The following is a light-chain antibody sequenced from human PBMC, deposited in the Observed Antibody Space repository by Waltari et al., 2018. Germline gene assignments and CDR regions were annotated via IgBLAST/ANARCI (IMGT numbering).Light chain of an antibody. Sequence: IQLTQSPSSLSASVGDRVTITFRASQGISSYLAWYQQKPGKAPKLPIYAASTLQSGVPSRFSGSGSGTDFTLTISSLQPEDFATYYCQQSYNTPPVTFGPGTKVDIK. CDR1: QGISSY. V-gene: IGKV1-9*01. CDR2: AAS. J-gene: IGKJ1*01. CDR3: QQSYNTPPVT.